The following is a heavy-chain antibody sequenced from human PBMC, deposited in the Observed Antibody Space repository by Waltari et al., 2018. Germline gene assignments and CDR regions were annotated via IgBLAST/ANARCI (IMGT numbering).Heavy chain of an antibody. D-gene: IGHD4-17*01. V-gene: IGHV3-7*01. CDR2: REQDGSEI. CDR3: ARARIDSGDYGWNY. J-gene: IGHJ4*02. Sequence: EVQLVESGGGLVQPGGSLRLSCTASGFTFSSYWMAWVRQAPGKGLEWVANREQDGSEIHYVDSVKGRFTISRDNARNSLYLQMNSLRAEDTAVYYCARARIDSGDYGWNYWGQGTLVTVSS. CDR1: GFTFSSYW.